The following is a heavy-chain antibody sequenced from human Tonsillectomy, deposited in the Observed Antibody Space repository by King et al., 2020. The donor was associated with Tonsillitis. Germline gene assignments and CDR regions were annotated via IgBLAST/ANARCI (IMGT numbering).Heavy chain of an antibody. CDR2: IYWDDK. J-gene: IGHJ2*01. CDR3: AHSGGDYPYFDL. D-gene: IGHD4-17*01. CDR1: GFSLSTSGVG. V-gene: IGHV2-5*01. Sequence: ITLKESGPTLVKPTQTLTLTCTFSGFSLSTSGVGVGWIRQPPGKALEWLALIYWDDKRYSPSLKSRLTITKDTSKNQVVLTMTNMDPVDTATYYCAHSGGDYPYFDLWGRGTLVTVSS.